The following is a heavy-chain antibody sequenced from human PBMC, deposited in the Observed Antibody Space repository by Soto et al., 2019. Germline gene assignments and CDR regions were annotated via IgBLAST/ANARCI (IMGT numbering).Heavy chain of an antibody. J-gene: IGHJ2*01. CDR3: ASVPRNYYDSSGYAPFDL. D-gene: IGHD3-22*01. CDR2: INPNSGGT. CDR1: GYTFTGYY. V-gene: IGHV1-2*02. Sequence: ASVKVSCKASGYTFTGYYMHWVRQAPGQGLEWMGWINPNSGGTNYAQKFQGRVTMTRDTSISTAYMELSRLRSDDTAVYYCASVPRNYYDSSGYAPFDLWGRGALVTVSS.